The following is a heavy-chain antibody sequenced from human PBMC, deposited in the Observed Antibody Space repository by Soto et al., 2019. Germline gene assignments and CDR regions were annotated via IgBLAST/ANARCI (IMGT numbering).Heavy chain of an antibody. CDR3: AREQNYYYDTTGYYMGLFDF. Sequence: GGSLRLSCAVSGFNVRSNYMSWVRQAPGKGLEWASLIYTGGGTYFADSVKGRFTISRDYSANTLYLRMDSLRVDDTAVYYCAREQNYYYDTTGYYMGLFDFWGRGTLVTVSS. D-gene: IGHD3-22*01. J-gene: IGHJ4*02. CDR2: IYTGGGT. V-gene: IGHV3-53*01. CDR1: GFNVRSNY.